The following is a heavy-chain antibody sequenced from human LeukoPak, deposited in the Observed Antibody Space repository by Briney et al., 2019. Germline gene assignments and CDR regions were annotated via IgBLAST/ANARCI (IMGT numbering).Heavy chain of an antibody. V-gene: IGHV3-66*02. J-gene: IGHJ4*02. CDR2: IYSGGST. CDR1: GFTVSSNY. Sequence: GGSLRLSCAASGFTVSSNYMSWVRQAPGKGLEWVSVIYSGGSTYYADSVKGRFTISRDNSKNTLYLQMNSLRAEDTAVYYCAREAQGVGGITGTTENWGQGTLVTVSS. CDR3: AREAQGVGGITGTTEN. D-gene: IGHD1-20*01.